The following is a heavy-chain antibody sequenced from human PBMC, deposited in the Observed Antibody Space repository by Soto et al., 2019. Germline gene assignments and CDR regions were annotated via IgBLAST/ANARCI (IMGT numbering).Heavy chain of an antibody. D-gene: IGHD3-22*01. J-gene: IGHJ4*02. V-gene: IGHV3-15*01. CDR1: GFTFSNAW. CDR3: TTDVPYDSSGYYSDY. Sequence: LRLSCAASGFTFSNAWMSWVRQAPGKGLEWVGRIKSKTDGGTTDYAAPVKGRFTISRDDSKNTLYLQMNSLKTEDTAVYYCTTDVPYDSSGYYSDYWGQGTLVTVSS. CDR2: IKSKTDGGTT.